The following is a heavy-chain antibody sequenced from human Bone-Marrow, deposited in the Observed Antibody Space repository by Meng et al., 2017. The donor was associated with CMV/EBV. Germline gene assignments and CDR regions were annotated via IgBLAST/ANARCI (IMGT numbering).Heavy chain of an antibody. D-gene: IGHD6-19*01. CDR1: GFTFNTYA. CDR3: AKELAGFPYDLDV. Sequence: GESLKISCSASGFTFNTYAMSWVRQAPGKGLEWVSGISGSGGRTQYADSVMGRFTISRDNSKNTLYLQMNSLRGEDTAVYYCAKELAGFPYDLDVWGQGTTVTFPS. CDR2: ISGSGGRT. J-gene: IGHJ6*02. V-gene: IGHV3-23*01.